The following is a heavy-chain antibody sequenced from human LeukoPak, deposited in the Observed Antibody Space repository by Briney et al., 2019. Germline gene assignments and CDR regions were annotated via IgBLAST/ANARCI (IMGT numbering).Heavy chain of an antibody. CDR2: IWYDGSNK. CDR3: ARALNYYDSSGSPTGLDY. Sequence: PGGSLRLSCAASGFTFSSYGMHWVRQAPVKVLEWVAVIWYDGSNKYYADSVKGRFTISRDNSKNTLYLQMNSLRAEDTAVYYCARALNYYDSSGSPTGLDYWGQGTLVTVSS. V-gene: IGHV3-33*01. CDR1: GFTFSSYG. D-gene: IGHD3-22*01. J-gene: IGHJ4*02.